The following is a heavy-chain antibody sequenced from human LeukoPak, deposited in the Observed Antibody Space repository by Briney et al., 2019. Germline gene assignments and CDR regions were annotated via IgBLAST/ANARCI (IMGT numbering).Heavy chain of an antibody. D-gene: IGHD3/OR15-3a*01. V-gene: IGHV4-39*01. CDR1: GGSISSNSYY. Sequence: NSSETLSLTCTVSGGSISSNSYYWGWIRQPPGKGLEGIGSIYYSGSPYYNPALKSRFTISVDTSKNQFSLKVISVTAADTAVYYCARWRTARTGFDYWGQGTVVTVSS. CDR3: ARWRTARTGFDY. CDR2: IYYSGSP. J-gene: IGHJ4*02.